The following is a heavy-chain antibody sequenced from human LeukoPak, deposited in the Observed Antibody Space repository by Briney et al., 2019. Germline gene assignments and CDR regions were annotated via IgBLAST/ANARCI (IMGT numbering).Heavy chain of an antibody. CDR1: GGSISSSSYY. J-gene: IGHJ3*02. V-gene: IGHV4-39*01. CDR3: ARHKRVGPTHYAFDI. CDR2: IYYSGST. D-gene: IGHD1-26*01. Sequence: SETLSRTCTVSGGSISSSSYYWGWIRQPPGKGLEWIGTIYYSGSTYYNPSLKSRVTISVDTSKNQFSLKLSSVAAADTALYYCARHKRVGPTHYAFDIWGQGTMVTVSS.